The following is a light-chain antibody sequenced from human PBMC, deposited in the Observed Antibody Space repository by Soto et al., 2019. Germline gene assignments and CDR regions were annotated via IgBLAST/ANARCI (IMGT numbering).Light chain of an antibody. CDR3: QQGSTTPIT. Sequence: DIPMTQSPSSLSASLGDRVTLTCLASQNIDSFLNWYQQKPGEAPRLLVYSAFRIQSGVPSRFNASGSGTDFTLSISSLQPEDFSTYYCQQGSTTPITFGLGTRLEI. J-gene: IGKJ5*01. CDR1: QNIDSF. CDR2: SAF. V-gene: IGKV1-39*01.